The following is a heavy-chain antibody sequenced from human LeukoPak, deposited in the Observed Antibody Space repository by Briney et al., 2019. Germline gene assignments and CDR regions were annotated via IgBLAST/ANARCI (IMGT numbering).Heavy chain of an antibody. D-gene: IGHD1-26*01. CDR3: ATEWYTGTSLHYTY. CDR1: GFTFTNYA. J-gene: IGHJ4*02. CDR2: ISGSGSST. Sequence: TGGSLRLSCVASGFTFTNYAMSWVRQTPGKGLEWVSFISGSGSSTYYADSVRGRFTISRDNSKNALYLLMNNSRAEDTAIYYCATEWYTGTSLHYTYWGQGTLVTVSS. V-gene: IGHV3-23*01.